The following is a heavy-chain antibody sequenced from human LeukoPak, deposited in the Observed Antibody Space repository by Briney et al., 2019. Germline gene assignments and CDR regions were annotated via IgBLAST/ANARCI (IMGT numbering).Heavy chain of an antibody. Sequence: GGSLRLSCAASGFTFSYVWMNWVRQAPGKGLEWVANINPAGSETFHVDPVKGRFSISRDHAKNLVYLQMNSLRAEDTAVYYCATFGLVAALDLWGQGTLVTVSS. D-gene: IGHD5-12*01. CDR3: ATFGLVAALDL. J-gene: IGHJ4*02. CDR1: GFTFSYVW. V-gene: IGHV3-7*01. CDR2: INPAGSET.